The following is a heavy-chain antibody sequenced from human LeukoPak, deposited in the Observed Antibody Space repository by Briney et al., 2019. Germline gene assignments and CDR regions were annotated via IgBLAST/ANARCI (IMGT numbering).Heavy chain of an antibody. CDR2: FYYSGNT. CDR3: ATWGIAVAGTFDY. CDR1: GGSLSSSSYS. V-gene: IGHV4-39*01. D-gene: IGHD6-19*01. Sequence: SETLSLTCTVSGGSLSSSSYSWDWIRQPPGKGLEWIVSFYYSGNTDYNPSLKSRLTISVDTPKNQFSLKLSSVTAADTAVYYCATWGIAVAGTFDYWGQGTLVTVST. J-gene: IGHJ4*02.